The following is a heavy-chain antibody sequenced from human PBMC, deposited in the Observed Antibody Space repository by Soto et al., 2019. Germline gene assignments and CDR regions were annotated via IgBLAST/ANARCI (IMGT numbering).Heavy chain of an antibody. CDR3: TRGDWSGRHH. D-gene: IGHD2-21*01. J-gene: IGHJ5*02. CDR1: GFTFSTYS. Sequence: GGSLRLSCETSGFTFSTYSMNWVRQAPGKGLEWLSYISTNGGTVYHADSVKGRFTISRDNAKNSLYLQMNSLRDDDTAVYYCTRGDWSGRHHWGQGTQVTVSS. V-gene: IGHV3-48*02. CDR2: ISTNGGTV.